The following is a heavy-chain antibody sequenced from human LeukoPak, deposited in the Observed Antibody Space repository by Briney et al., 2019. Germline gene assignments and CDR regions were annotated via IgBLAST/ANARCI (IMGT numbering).Heavy chain of an antibody. CDR3: ARGVTIFGVVDY. CDR1: GGPFSAY. J-gene: IGHJ4*02. D-gene: IGHD3-3*01. V-gene: IGHV4-34*01. Sequence: SETLSLTCAVYGGPFSAYWSWIRQPPGKGLEWIGEINQSGSTNYNPSLKSRVIISGDTSKNQFSLKLSSVTAADTAVYYCARGVTIFGVVDYWGQGTLVTVSS. CDR2: INQSGST.